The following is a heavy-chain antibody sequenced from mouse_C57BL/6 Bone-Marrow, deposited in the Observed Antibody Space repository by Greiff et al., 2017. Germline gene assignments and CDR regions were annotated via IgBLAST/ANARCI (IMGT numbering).Heavy chain of an antibody. D-gene: IGHD1-1*01. Sequence: QVQLKQSGPELVKPGASVKISCKASGYAFSSSWMNWVKQRPGKGLEWIGRIYPGDGDTNYNGKFKGKATLTADKSSSTASMQLSSLTSEDSAVYFCARAGGYYYGSSYGYFDVWGTGTTVTVSS. CDR3: ARAGGYYYGSSYGYFDV. CDR1: GYAFSSSW. J-gene: IGHJ1*03. CDR2: IYPGDGDT. V-gene: IGHV1-82*01.